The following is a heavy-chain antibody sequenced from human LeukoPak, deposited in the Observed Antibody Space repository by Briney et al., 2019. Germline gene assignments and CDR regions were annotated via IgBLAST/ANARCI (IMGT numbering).Heavy chain of an antibody. Sequence: PGGSLRLSCAASGFTFSSYAMSWVRQAPGKGLEWVSAISGSGGSTYYADSVKGRFTISRDNSKNTLYLQMNSLRAEDTAVYYCARPYAPEYQLLSYWFDPWGQGTLVTVSS. D-gene: IGHD2-2*01. CDR3: ARPYAPEYQLLSYWFDP. CDR2: ISGSGGST. J-gene: IGHJ5*02. V-gene: IGHV3-23*01. CDR1: GFTFSSYA.